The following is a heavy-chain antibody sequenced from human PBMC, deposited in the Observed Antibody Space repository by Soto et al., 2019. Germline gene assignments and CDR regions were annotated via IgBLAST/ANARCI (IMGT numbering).Heavy chain of an antibody. CDR3: ARVRDRNAFYFDY. Sequence: GASVKVSCKASGGTFSSYAISWVRQAPGQGLEWMGGIIPIFGTANYAQKFQGRVTITADESTSTAYMELSSLRSEDTAVYYRARVRDRNAFYFDYWGQGTLVTVSS. CDR2: IIPIFGTA. V-gene: IGHV1-69*13. J-gene: IGHJ4*02. D-gene: IGHD1-1*01. CDR1: GGTFSSYA.